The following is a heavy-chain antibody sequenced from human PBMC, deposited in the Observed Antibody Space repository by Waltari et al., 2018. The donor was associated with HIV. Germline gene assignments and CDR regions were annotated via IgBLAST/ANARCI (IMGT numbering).Heavy chain of an antibody. CDR3: ARGDCSGGSCDWFDP. CDR2: KNPKSGNT. D-gene: IGHD2-15*01. Sequence: QVQLVQSGAEVKKPGASVKVYCKASGYTFTSYDINWVRQATGQGLEWMGWKNPKSGNTGYTQKFQGRVTMTRNTSISTAYMELSSLRSEDTAVYYCARGDCSGGSCDWFDPWGQGSLVTVSS. CDR1: GYTFTSYD. J-gene: IGHJ5*02. V-gene: IGHV1-8*01.